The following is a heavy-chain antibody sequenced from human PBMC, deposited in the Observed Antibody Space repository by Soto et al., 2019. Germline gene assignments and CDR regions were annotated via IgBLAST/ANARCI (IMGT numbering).Heavy chain of an antibody. CDR1: GYTFTSYA. V-gene: IGHV1-3*01. Sequence: ASVKVSCKASGYTFTSYAMHWVRQAPGQRLEWMGWINAGNGNTKYSQKFQGRVTITRDESTSTAYMELSSLRSEDTAVYYCARDPHYDSSGYPFDYWGQGTLVTVSS. J-gene: IGHJ4*02. D-gene: IGHD3-22*01. CDR3: ARDPHYDSSGYPFDY. CDR2: INAGNGNT.